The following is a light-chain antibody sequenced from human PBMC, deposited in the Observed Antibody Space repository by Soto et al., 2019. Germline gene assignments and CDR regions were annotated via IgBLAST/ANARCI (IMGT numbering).Light chain of an antibody. CDR1: QDISNY. CDR3: QQYDKLPGVFT. V-gene: IGKV1-33*01. Sequence: IQMTQSPSSLSASVGDRVTITCQASQDISNYLNWYQQKPGKAPKLLIYDASNLETGVPSRFSGSGSGTDFTFTISSLQPEDIATYYCQQYDKLPGVFTFGPGTKVDIK. J-gene: IGKJ3*01. CDR2: DAS.